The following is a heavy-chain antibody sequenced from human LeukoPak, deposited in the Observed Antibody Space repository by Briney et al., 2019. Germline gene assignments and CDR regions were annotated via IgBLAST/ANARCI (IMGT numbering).Heavy chain of an antibody. CDR1: GYTFTGYY. Sequence: ASVKVSCKASGYTFTGYYIHWVRQAPGQGLEWMGWINPNSGGTNYAQKFQGRVTMTRDTSISTAYMELSRLRSDDTAVYYCARGVSTSLQIFDYWGQGTLVTVSS. D-gene: IGHD6-6*01. CDR3: ARGVSTSLQIFDY. V-gene: IGHV1-2*02. CDR2: INPNSGGT. J-gene: IGHJ4*02.